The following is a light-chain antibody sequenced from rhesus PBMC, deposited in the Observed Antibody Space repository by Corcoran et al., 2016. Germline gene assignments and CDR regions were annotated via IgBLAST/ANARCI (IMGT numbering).Light chain of an antibody. CDR3: QHYYSTPYI. J-gene: IGKJ2*01. CDR1: QGISSY. V-gene: IGKV1-25*01. Sequence: DIQMTQSPSSLSASIGDTVTFTWRASQGISSYLAWYQQKPGENPKFLIYEASSLQSGIPSRFSGSGSGTDFTLTISSLHSKDFATYYFQHYYSTPYIFGQGTKVEIK. CDR2: EAS.